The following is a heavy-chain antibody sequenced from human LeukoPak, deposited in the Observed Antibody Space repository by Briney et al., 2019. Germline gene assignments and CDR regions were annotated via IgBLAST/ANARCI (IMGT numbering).Heavy chain of an antibody. D-gene: IGHD5-18*01. CDR2: IYYSGST. CDR1: GDPISSYY. V-gene: IGHV4-59*01. CDR3: ARAPGIQLSYFDL. Sequence: PSETLSLTCTVSGDPISSYYWNWIRQPPGKGLEWIGYIYYSGSTNYNPSLKSRVTISVDRPKNQFSLKLGSVTAADTAVYYCARAPGIQLSYFDLWGRGTLVTVSS. J-gene: IGHJ2*01.